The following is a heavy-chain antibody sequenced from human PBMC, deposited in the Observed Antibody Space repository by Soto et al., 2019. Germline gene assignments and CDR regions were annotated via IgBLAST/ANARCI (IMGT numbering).Heavy chain of an antibody. CDR1: GGSFSGYY. CDR2: INHSGST. Sequence: SETLSLTCAVYGGSFSGYYWSWIRQPPGKGLEWIGEINHSGSTNYNPSLKSRVTISVETSKNQFSLKLSSVTAADTAVYYCARNSVYSSSWYYFDYWGQGTMVTVYS. J-gene: IGHJ4*02. D-gene: IGHD6-13*01. V-gene: IGHV4-34*01. CDR3: ARNSVYSSSWYYFDY.